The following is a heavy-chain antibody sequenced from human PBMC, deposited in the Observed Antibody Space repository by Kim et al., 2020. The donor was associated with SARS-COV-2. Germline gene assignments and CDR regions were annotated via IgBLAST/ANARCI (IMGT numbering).Heavy chain of an antibody. V-gene: IGHV6-1*01. CDR3: ARAVEAENWFDP. J-gene: IGHJ5*02. Sequence: DYAVSVKSGITIKPDTSKNQFALQLNSVTPEDTAVYYCARAVEAENWFDPWGQGTLVTVSS.